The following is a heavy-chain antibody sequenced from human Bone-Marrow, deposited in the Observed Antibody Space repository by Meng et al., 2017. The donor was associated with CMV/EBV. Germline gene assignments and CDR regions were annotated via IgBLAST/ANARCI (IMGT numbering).Heavy chain of an antibody. CDR3: ATHHCSSTSCYLDRGYYFDY. D-gene: IGHD2-2*01. Sequence: ASVKVSCKVSGYTLTELSMHWVRQAPGKGLEWMGGFDPEDGETIYAQKFQGRVTMTEDTSTDTAYMELSSLRSEDTAVYYCATHHCSSTSCYLDRGYYFDYWGQGTLVTVSP. V-gene: IGHV1-24*01. CDR2: FDPEDGET. CDR1: GYTLTELS. J-gene: IGHJ4*02.